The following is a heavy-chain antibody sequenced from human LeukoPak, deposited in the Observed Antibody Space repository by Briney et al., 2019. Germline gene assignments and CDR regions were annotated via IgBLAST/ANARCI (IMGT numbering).Heavy chain of an antibody. V-gene: IGHV1-2*06. CDR2: INPNSGGT. CDR3: ARDPSSSWTYYFDY. Sequence: ASVKVSCKSSGYTFTGYYMHWVRQAPGQGLEWMGRINPNSGGTNYAQKFQGRVTMTRDTSISTTYMELSRLRSGDTAVYYCARDPSSSWTYYFDYWGQGTLVTVSS. J-gene: IGHJ4*02. D-gene: IGHD6-13*01. CDR1: GYTFTGYY.